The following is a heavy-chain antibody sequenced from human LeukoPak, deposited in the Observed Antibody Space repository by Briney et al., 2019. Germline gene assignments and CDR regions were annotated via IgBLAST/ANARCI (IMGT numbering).Heavy chain of an antibody. V-gene: IGHV4-30-2*01. Sequence: SQTLSLTCTVSGGSISSGDYFWSWIRQPPGKGLEWIGHIYRSGSTYYNPSLNSRVTISVDRSKNQFSLNLSSVTAADTAVYYCARYSSSDAFDIWGQGTMVTVSS. J-gene: IGHJ3*02. CDR3: ARYSSSDAFDI. CDR2: IYRSGST. D-gene: IGHD6-6*01. CDR1: GGSISSGDYF.